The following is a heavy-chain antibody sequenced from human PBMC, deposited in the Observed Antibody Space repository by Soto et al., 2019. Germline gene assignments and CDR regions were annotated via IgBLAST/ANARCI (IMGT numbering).Heavy chain of an antibody. CDR3: ARDLGSLRWDVEWLAGGYFDY. J-gene: IGHJ4*02. CDR2: ISAYNGNT. D-gene: IGHD6-19*01. Sequence: QVQLVQSGAEVKKPGASVKVSCKASGYNFTSYGISWVRQAPGQGLEWMGWISAYNGNTNYAQKLQGRVTMTTDTSTSTAYMELRSLRSDDTAVYYCARDLGSLRWDVEWLAGGYFDYWGQGTLVTVSS. V-gene: IGHV1-18*01. CDR1: GYNFTSYG.